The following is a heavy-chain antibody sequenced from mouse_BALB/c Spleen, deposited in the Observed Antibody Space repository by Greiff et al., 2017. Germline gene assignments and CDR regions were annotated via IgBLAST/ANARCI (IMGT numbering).Heavy chain of an antibody. V-gene: IGHV1-7*01. CDR1: GYTFTSYW. CDR3: ARSGGPRYFDV. CDR2: INPSTGYT. D-gene: IGHD3-1*01. J-gene: IGHJ1*01. Sequence: QVQLQQSGAELAKPGASVKMSCKASGYTFTSYWMHWVKQRPGQGLEWIGYINPSTGYTEYNQKFKDKATLTADKSSSTAYMQLSSLTSEDSAVYYCARSGGPRYFDVWGAGTTVTVSS.